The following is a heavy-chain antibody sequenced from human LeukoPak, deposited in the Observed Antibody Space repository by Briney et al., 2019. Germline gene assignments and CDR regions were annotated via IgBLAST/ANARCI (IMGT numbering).Heavy chain of an antibody. CDR3: AHSARAAGIKDRFPSTPYYFDY. Sequence: ESGPTLVNPTQTLTLTCTFSGFSLSTSGVGVGWIRQPPGKALEWLALIYWNDDKRYSPSLKSRLTITKDTSKNQVVLTMTNMDPVDTATYYCAHSARAAGIKDRFPSTPYYFDYWGQGTLVTVSS. CDR2: IYWNDDK. CDR1: GFSLSTSGVG. D-gene: IGHD6-13*01. V-gene: IGHV2-5*01. J-gene: IGHJ4*02.